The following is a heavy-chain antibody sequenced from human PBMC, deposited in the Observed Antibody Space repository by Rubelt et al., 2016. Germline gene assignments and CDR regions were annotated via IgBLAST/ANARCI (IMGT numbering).Heavy chain of an antibody. D-gene: IGHD3-10*01. CDR1: GGSFSGYY. CDR2: INHSGST. CDR3: ARNGSPENNWFDP. Sequence: QVQLQQWGAGLLKPSETLSLTCAVYGGSFSGYYWSWIRQPPGKGLEWIGEINHSGSTNYNPSLKSRVSISVDTSKNQFSLKLSSVTAADTAVYYCARNGSPENNWFDPWGQGTLVTVSS. V-gene: IGHV4-34*01. J-gene: IGHJ5*02.